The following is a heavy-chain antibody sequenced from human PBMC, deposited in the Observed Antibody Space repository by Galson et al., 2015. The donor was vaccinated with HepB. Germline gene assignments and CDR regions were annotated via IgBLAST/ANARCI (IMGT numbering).Heavy chain of an antibody. J-gene: IGHJ4*02. CDR3: ARSYYYDSSGYYSPVYFDY. D-gene: IGHD3-22*01. CDR1: GGSISSGGYS. Sequence: LSLTCAVSGGSISSGGYSWSWIRQPPGKGLEWIGYIYHSGSTYYNPSLKSRVTISVDRSKNQFSLKLSSVTAADTAVYYCARSYYYDSSGYYSPVYFDYWGQGTLVTVSS. V-gene: IGHV4-30-2*01. CDR2: IYHSGST.